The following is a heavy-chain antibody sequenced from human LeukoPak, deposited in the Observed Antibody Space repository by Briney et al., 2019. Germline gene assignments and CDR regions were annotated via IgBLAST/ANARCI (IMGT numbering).Heavy chain of an antibody. CDR2: IYYSGST. Sequence: PSETVSLTCTVSGGSISSSSYYWVWIRQPPGKGLEWIGSIYYSGSTYYNPSLKSRVTISVDTSKNQFSLKLSSVTAADTAVYYCARAARTYYDFWPTSALFDYWGQGTLVTVSS. V-gene: IGHV4-39*07. D-gene: IGHD3-3*01. J-gene: IGHJ4*02. CDR3: ARAARTYYDFWPTSALFDY. CDR1: GGSISSSSYY.